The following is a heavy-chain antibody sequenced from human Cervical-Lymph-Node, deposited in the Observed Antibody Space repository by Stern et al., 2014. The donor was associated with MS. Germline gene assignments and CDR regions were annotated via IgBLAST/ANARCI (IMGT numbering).Heavy chain of an antibody. CDR1: GLMFRHAG. V-gene: IGHV3-21*01. J-gene: IGHJ4*02. Sequence: EVQLVESGGGLVKPGGSLRLSCVASGLMFRHAGMSLVRQAPGKGLEWVSSISSISAYIYYADSVKGRFTISRDNSNNSVFLQMNSLRAEDTAVYYCAKGASSSWYSTYFDSWGQGALVTVSS. D-gene: IGHD6-13*01. CDR2: ISSISAYI. CDR3: AKGASSSWYSTYFDS.